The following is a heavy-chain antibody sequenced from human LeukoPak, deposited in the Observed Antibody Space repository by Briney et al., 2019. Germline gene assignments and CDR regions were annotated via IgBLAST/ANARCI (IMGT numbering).Heavy chain of an antibody. CDR2: IYYSGST. J-gene: IGHJ5*02. CDR3: ARRETGYCSGGSCLSWFDP. V-gene: IGHV4-30-4*08. D-gene: IGHD2-15*01. Sequence: SQTLSLTCTVSGGSISSGDYYWSWIRQPPGKGLEWIGYIYYSGSTYYNPSLKSRVTISVDTSKNQFSLKLSSVTAADTAVYYCARRETGYCSGGSCLSWFDPWGQGTLVTVSS. CDR1: GGSISSGDYY.